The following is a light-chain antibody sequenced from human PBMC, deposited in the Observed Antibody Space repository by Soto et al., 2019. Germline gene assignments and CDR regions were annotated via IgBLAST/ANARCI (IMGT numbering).Light chain of an antibody. CDR1: QSVSTY. J-gene: IGKJ4*01. CDR2: DVS. CDR3: QQHTSWPIT. Sequence: EIVLTQSRATLSLSPGERAILSCRASQSVSTYLAWYQQKPGQAPRLLIYDVSYRATGIPARFSGSGSGTDFTLTISSPEPEDLAVYYCQQHTSWPITFSGGTKVEIK. V-gene: IGKV3-11*01.